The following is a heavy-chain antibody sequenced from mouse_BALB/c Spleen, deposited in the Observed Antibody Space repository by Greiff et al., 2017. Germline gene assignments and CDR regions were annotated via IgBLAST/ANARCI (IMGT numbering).Heavy chain of an antibody. V-gene: IGHV1-14*01. CDR2: INPYNDGT. D-gene: IGHD1-1*01. J-gene: IGHJ1*01. Sequence: VQLKQSGPELVKPGASVKMSCKASGYTFTSYVMHWVKQKPGQGLEWIGYINPYNDGTKYNEKFKGKATLTSDKSSSTAYMELSSLTSEDSAVYYCARSPLYYGSSSWYFDVWGAGTTVTVSS. CDR1: GYTFTSYV. CDR3: ARSPLYYGSSSWYFDV.